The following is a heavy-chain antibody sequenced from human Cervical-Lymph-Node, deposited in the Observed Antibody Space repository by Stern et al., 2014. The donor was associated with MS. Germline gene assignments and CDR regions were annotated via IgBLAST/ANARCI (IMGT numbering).Heavy chain of an antibody. CDR2: IMPILGIA. CDR1: GGTFNTYD. Sequence: QDQLVQSGAEVKRPGSSVKVSCKAPGGTFNTYDITWVRQAPGQGLEWMGRIMPILGIANQAPKFQGRVSFTADKSTSTVNMELSSLRSEDTAVYYCARMWGTHLDYWGQGTLVTVYS. V-gene: IGHV1-69*04. D-gene: IGHD3-16*01. J-gene: IGHJ4*02. CDR3: ARMWGTHLDY.